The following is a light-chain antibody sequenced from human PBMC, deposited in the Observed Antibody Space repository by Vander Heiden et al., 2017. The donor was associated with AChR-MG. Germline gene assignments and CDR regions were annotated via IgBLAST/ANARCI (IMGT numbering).Light chain of an antibody. CDR1: SSDVGGYNY. CDR2: DVS. Sequence: QSALTQPASVSGPPGQSITISCTGTSSDVGGYNYVSWYQQHPGKAPKLMIYDVSNRPSGVSNRVSGSKSGNTASLTISGLQAEDEADYYCSSYASSSTLVVFGGGTKLTVL. J-gene: IGLJ2*01. V-gene: IGLV2-14*03. CDR3: SSYASSSTLVV.